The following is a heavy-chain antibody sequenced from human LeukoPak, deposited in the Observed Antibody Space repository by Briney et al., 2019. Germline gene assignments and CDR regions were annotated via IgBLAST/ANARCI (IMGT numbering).Heavy chain of an antibody. CDR1: GGSISSGSYY. J-gene: IGHJ4*02. CDR3: ARGWEPPYFDY. CDR2: IYTSGST. Sequence: SETLSLTCTVSGGSISSGSYYWSWIRQPAGKGLEWIGRIYTSGSTNYNPSLKSRVTISVDTSKNQFSLKLSSVTAADTAVYYCARGWEPPYFDYWGQGTLVTVSS. V-gene: IGHV4-61*02. D-gene: IGHD1-26*01.